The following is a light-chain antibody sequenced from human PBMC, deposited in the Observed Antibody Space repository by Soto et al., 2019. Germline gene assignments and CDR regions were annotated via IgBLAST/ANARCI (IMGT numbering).Light chain of an antibody. V-gene: IGKV3-20*01. CDR3: QQYGTSPLT. J-gene: IGKJ4*01. Sequence: EIVLTQYPGTLSLSPGERATLSCRASQSVSSYLAWYQQKPVQAPRLLIYGASSRATGIPDRFTGSGSGTDFTLTINRLEPEDFAVYFCQQYGTSPLTFGGGTKVEIK. CDR2: GAS. CDR1: QSVSSY.